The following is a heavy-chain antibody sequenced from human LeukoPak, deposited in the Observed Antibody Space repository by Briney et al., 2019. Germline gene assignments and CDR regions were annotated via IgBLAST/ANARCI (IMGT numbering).Heavy chain of an antibody. V-gene: IGHV4-30-4*01. CDR1: GGSISSGDYY. J-gene: IGHJ4*02. CDR3: ARALPGGTLDY. Sequence: SETLSLTCTVSGGSISSGDYYWSWIRQPPGKGLEWIGYIYYSGSTYYNPSLKSRVTISVDTSKNQFSLKLSSVTAADTAVYYCARALPGGTLDYWGQGTLVTVSS. CDR2: IYYSGST. D-gene: IGHD3-16*01.